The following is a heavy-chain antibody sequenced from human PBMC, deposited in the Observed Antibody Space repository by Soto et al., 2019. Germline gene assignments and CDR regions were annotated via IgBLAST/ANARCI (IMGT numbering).Heavy chain of an antibody. CDR2: INPNSGGT. CDR3: ARGPITIFTLGGAFDI. CDR1: GYTFTGYY. D-gene: IGHD3-9*01. Sequence: GASVKVSCKASGYTFTGYYMHWVRQAPGQGLEWMGWINPNSGGTNYAQKFQGWVTMTRDTSISTAYMELSRLRSDDTAVYYCARGPITIFTLGGAFDIWGQGTMVTVSS. V-gene: IGHV1-2*04. J-gene: IGHJ3*02.